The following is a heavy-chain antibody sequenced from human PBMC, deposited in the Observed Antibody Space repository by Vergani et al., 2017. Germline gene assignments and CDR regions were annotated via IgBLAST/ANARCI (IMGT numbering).Heavy chain of an antibody. Sequence: QVQLVQSGAEVKKPGASVKVSCKASGYTFTSYGISWVRQAPGQGLEWMGWISAYNGNTNNAQKLQGRVTMTTDTSTSTAYMELRSLRSDDTAVYYCARKVDSGSYQRPDPLDYWGQGTLVTVSS. CDR3: ARKVDSGSYQRPDPLDY. CDR1: GYTFTSYG. D-gene: IGHD1-26*01. V-gene: IGHV1-18*01. J-gene: IGHJ4*02. CDR2: ISAYNGNT.